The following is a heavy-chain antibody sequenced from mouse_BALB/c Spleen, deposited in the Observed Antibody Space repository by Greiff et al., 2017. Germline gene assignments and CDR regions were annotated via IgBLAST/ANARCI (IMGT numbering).Heavy chain of an antibody. D-gene: IGHD2-3*01. J-gene: IGHJ3*01. CDR1: GFTFSSYG. CDR3: ARLYDGYLFAY. V-gene: IGHV5-6*01. CDR2: ISSGGSYT. Sequence: EVQGVESGGDLVKPGGSLKLSCAASGFTFSSYGMSWVRQTPDKRLEWVATISSGGSYTYYPDSVKGRFTISRDNAKNTLYLQMSSLKSEDTAMYYCARLYDGYLFAYWGQGTRVTVSA.